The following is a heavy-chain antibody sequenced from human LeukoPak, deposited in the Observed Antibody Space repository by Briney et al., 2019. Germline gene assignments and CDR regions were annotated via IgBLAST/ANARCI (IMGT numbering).Heavy chain of an antibody. CDR2: FYTGGST. CDR3: AKDFINWYFDL. Sequence: GGSLRLSCAASGFTVSSNYMNWVRQAPGKGLEWVSVFYTGGSTYYADSVKGRFTISRDTSKNTMSLQMNSLRSEDTAVYYCAKDFINWYFDLWGRGTLVTVSS. J-gene: IGHJ2*01. CDR1: GFTVSSNY. V-gene: IGHV3-66*01.